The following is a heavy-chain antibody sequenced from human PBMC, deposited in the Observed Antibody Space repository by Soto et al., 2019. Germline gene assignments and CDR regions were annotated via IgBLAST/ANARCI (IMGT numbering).Heavy chain of an antibody. J-gene: IGHJ6*02. CDR3: AREGSSGFGMDV. D-gene: IGHD6-25*01. V-gene: IGHV4-4*07. CDR2: IYTSGTT. Sequence: QVQLQQSGPGLVKPSETLSLTCTVSGGSIRSYYWSWIRQLAGKELEWIGRIYTSGTTNYNPSLRSRVTILLDTSKNQFSLDLSSVTDAATAVYYCAREGSSGFGMDVWGQGATVTV. CDR1: GGSIRSYY.